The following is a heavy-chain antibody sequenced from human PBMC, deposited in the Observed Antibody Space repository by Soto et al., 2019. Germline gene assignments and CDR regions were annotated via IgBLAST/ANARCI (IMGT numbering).Heavy chain of an antibody. CDR3: GRVVEGENRNTEHEY. V-gene: IGHV4-39*01. J-gene: IGHJ4*02. D-gene: IGHD2-21*01. Sequence: PSDTLSLTCTVSVGSIHNIHSFVAFIRQPPGKGLQFIASVYHNCGAHYNSSLKSRVTISVDTANNQVYLRMRSLTSADKAFYYCGRVVEGENRNTEHEYWGKGIMVTVSS. CDR2: VYHNCGA. CDR1: VGSIHNIHSF.